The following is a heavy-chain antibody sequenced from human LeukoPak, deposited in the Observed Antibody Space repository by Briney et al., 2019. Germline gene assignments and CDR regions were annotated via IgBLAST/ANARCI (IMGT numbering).Heavy chain of an antibody. CDR3: ARDGTYCSGGSCYVGYYYYGMDV. D-gene: IGHD2-15*01. V-gene: IGHV1-2*02. CDR2: INPNSGGT. CDR1: GYTFTGYY. Sequence: ASEKVSCKASGYTFTGYYMHWVRQAPGQGLEWMGWINPNSGGTNYAQKFQGRVTMTRDTSISTAYMELSRLRSDDTAVYYCARDGTYCSGGSCYVGYYYYGMDVWGQGTTVTVSS. J-gene: IGHJ6*02.